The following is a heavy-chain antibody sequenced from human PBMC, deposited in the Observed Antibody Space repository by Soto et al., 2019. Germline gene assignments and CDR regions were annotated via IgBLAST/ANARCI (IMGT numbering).Heavy chain of an antibody. Sequence: SFQTMFLTCAVFGGYFRGLYWRRIRQPPRKGLEWIGEINHSGSTSYNPSLKSRVTISVDTSKNQFSLKLSSVTAADTAVYYCARGLDGLDYGGITVKFDYWGQGTLVTVSS. CDR3: ARGLDGLDYGGITVKFDY. V-gene: IGHV4-34*01. J-gene: IGHJ4*02. CDR1: GGYFRGLY. D-gene: IGHD4-17*01. CDR2: INHSGST.